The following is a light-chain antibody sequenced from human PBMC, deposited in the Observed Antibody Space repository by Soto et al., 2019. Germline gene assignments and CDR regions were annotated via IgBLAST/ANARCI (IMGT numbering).Light chain of an antibody. CDR2: DVS. V-gene: IGLV2-11*01. CDR3: CSYTSSSTLEVV. Sequence: QSVLTQPRSVSGSPGQSVTISCTGTSSDVGGYNYVSWYQQHPGKAPKLMIYDVSKRPSGVPDRFSGSKSGNTASLTISGLQAEDEADYYCCSYTSSSTLEVVFGGGTKLTVL. CDR1: SSDVGGYNY. J-gene: IGLJ2*01.